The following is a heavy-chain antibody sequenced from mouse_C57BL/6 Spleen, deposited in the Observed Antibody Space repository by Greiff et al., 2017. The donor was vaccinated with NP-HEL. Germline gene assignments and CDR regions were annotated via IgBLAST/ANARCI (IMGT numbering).Heavy chain of an antibody. CDR1: GYTFTSYA. Sequence: QVHVKQSGPELVKPGASVKLSCKASGYTFTSYAINWVKQRPGQGLEWIGWIYPRDGSTKYNEKFKGKATLTVDTSSSTAYMELHSLTSEDSAVYFCARSGCGSSYPAWFAYWGQGTLVTVSA. J-gene: IGHJ3*01. D-gene: IGHD1-1*01. CDR2: IYPRDGST. V-gene: IGHV1-85*01. CDR3: ARSGCGSSYPAWFAY.